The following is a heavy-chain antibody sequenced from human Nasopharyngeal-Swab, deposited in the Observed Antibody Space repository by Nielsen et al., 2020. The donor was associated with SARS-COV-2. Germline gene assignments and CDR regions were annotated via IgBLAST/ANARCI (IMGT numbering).Heavy chain of an antibody. CDR2: ITWNSGTI. J-gene: IGHJ4*02. CDR3: AKSLYTSTWSYYFDI. D-gene: IGHD6-13*01. CDR1: GFPFDDYA. V-gene: IGHV3-9*01. Sequence: GGSLRLSCVASGFPFDDYAMSWVRLLPGRGLQWVAGITWNSGTIGYADSVKGRFTVSRDNAANSLFLQMDSLRPDDTAFYYCAKSLYTSTWSYYFDIWGQGTMVTVSS.